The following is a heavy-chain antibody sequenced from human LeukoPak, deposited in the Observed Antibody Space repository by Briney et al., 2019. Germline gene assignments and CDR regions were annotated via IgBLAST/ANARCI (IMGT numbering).Heavy chain of an antibody. CDR3: AKLAGWLQFFPFS. Sequence: GGSLRLSCAASGFSVTNAWMSWVRQAPGKGLVWVSRMNSDGISTYYADSVEVRFTISRDNSKNTLYLQMNSLRAEHTAVYYCAKLAGWLQFFPFSWGQGTLVTVSS. J-gene: IGHJ4*02. CDR2: MNSDGIST. V-gene: IGHV3-74*01. D-gene: IGHD5-24*01. CDR1: GFSVTNAW.